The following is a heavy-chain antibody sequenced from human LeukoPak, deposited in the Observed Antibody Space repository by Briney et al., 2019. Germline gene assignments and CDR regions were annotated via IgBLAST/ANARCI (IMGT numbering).Heavy chain of an antibody. CDR2: ISGSGGST. CDR1: GFTFSSYG. CDR3: ASAPQIYRYLGY. D-gene: IGHD3-16*02. J-gene: IGHJ4*02. Sequence: PGGSLRLSCAASGFTFSSYGMSWVRQAPGKGLEWVSAISGSGGSTYYADSVKGRFTISRDNSKNTLYLQMNSLRAEDTAVYYCASAPQIYRYLGYWGQGTLVTVSS. V-gene: IGHV3-23*01.